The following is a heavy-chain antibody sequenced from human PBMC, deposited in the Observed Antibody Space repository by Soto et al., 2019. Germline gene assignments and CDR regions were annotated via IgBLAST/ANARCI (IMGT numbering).Heavy chain of an antibody. CDR1: SGSISSGGYS. CDR3: ARGPFNDFWSGYYRAPGPARIPYFDY. V-gene: IGHV4-30-2*01. J-gene: IGHJ4*02. D-gene: IGHD3-3*01. Sequence: SETLSLTCAVSSGSISSGGYSWSWIRQPPGKGLEWIGYIYHSGSTYYNPSLKSRVTISVDRSKNQFSLKLSSVTAADTAVYYCARGPFNDFWSGYYRAPGPARIPYFDYWGQGTLVTVSS. CDR2: IYHSGST.